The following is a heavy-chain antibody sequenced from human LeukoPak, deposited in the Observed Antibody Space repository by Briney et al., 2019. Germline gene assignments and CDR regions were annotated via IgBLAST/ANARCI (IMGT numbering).Heavy chain of an antibody. V-gene: IGHV3-9*01. J-gene: IGHJ4*02. CDR2: ISWNSGSI. D-gene: IGHD2-15*01. Sequence: PGGSLRLSCAASGFTFSSYAMHWVRQAPGKGLEWVSGISWNSGSIGYADSVKGRFTISRDNAKNSLYLQMNSLRAEDTALYYCAKCTVVVACWLDYWGQGTLVTVSS. CDR1: GFTFSSYA. CDR3: AKCTVVVACWLDY.